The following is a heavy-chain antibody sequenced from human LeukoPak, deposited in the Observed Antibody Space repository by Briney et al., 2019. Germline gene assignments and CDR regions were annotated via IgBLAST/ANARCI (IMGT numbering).Heavy chain of an antibody. Sequence: GGSLRLSCAASGFTFNSYTMHWVRQAPGKGLEWVAVISYDGNNKYYADSVKGRLTISRDNSKNTLYLQMNSLKAEDTALYYCAKSDHGNGDYDYWGQGTLVTVSS. CDR3: AKSDHGNGDYDY. J-gene: IGHJ4*02. CDR1: GFTFNSYT. CDR2: ISYDGNNK. D-gene: IGHD1-26*01. V-gene: IGHV3-30*04.